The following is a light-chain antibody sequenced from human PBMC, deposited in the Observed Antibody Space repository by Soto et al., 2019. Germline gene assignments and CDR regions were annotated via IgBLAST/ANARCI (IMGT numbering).Light chain of an antibody. V-gene: IGLV1-44*01. Sequence: QSVLTQPPSASGTPGQRVTISCSGSSSNIGSNTVNWYQQLPGAAPKLLIYGSNQRPSRVPDRVSGSKSGTSASLAISGLQSEDEADYYCAAWDDSLNGHVVFGGGTKLTVL. CDR3: AAWDDSLNGHVV. CDR1: SSNIGSNT. J-gene: IGLJ2*01. CDR2: GSN.